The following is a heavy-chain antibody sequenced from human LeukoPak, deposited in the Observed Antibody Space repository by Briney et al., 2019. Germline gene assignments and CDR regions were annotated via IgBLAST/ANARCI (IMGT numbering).Heavy chain of an antibody. J-gene: IGHJ4*02. D-gene: IGHD5/OR15-5a*01. Sequence: PGGSLRLSCAASGFTVSSSYMSWVRQAPGKGLEWVSIIYGGGGNTYYADSVKGRFTISRDTSKNTLYPQMNTLRVEDTAVYYCARGVSTTNFDYWGQGTLVTVSS. V-gene: IGHV3-66*02. CDR3: ARGVSTTNFDY. CDR2: IYGGGGNT. CDR1: GFTVSSSY.